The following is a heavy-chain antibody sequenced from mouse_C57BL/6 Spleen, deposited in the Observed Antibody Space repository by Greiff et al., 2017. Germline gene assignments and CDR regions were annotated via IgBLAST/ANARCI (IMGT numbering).Heavy chain of an antibody. J-gene: IGHJ2*01. CDR1: GYTFTSYW. CDR3: ARSGTTVVATVDY. CDR2: IHPTSGSS. D-gene: IGHD1-1*01. V-gene: IGHV1-64*01. Sequence: QVQLQQPGAELVKPGASVTLSCKASGYTFTSYWMNWVKQRPGQGLEWIGMIHPTSGSSNYNEKFKSKATLTVDKSSCTAYMQLSSLTSEDSAVYYCARSGTTVVATVDYWGQGTTLTVSS.